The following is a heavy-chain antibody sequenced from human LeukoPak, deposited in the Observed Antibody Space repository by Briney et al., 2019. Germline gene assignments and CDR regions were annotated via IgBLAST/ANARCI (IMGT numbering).Heavy chain of an antibody. CDR1: GFTFTNAW. D-gene: IGHD3-22*01. J-gene: IGHJ1*01. V-gene: IGHV3-53*01. CDR3: ARESDSDSGYFQH. CDR2: IYRDGYT. Sequence: GGSLRLSCAASGFTFTNAWMNWVRQAPGKGLEWVSLIYRDGYTSYADSVKGRFTISRDSPKNTLYLQMISLRAEDTAVYFCARESDSDSGYFQHWGQGTLVTVSS.